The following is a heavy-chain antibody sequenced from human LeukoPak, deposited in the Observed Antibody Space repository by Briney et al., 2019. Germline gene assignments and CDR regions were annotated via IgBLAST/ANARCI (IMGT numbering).Heavy chain of an antibody. D-gene: IGHD1-1*01. J-gene: IGHJ4*02. Sequence: PSETLSLTCTVSGYSISSGYYWGWIRQPPGKGLEWIGSIYHSGSTNYNPSLKSRVTISVDKSKNQFSLKLSSVTAADTAVYYCARGLGTTGFDYWGQGTLVTVSS. CDR1: GYSISSGYY. CDR3: ARGLGTTGFDY. CDR2: IYHSGST. V-gene: IGHV4-38-2*02.